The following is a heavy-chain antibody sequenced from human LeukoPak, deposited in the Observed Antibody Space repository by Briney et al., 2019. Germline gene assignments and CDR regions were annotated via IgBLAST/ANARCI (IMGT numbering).Heavy chain of an antibody. V-gene: IGHV3-7*01. CDR2: IKGDGSKQ. J-gene: IGHJ4*02. CDR3: ARDGDHSCGDY. CDR1: GFTFSSYA. D-gene: IGHD2-2*01. Sequence: GGSLRLSCAASGFTFSSYAMHWVRQAPGKGLEWVANIKGDGSKQYYVDSVKGRFTISRDNAKNSLYLQMYSLTAEDTAVYYCARDGDHSCGDYWGQGTLVTVSS.